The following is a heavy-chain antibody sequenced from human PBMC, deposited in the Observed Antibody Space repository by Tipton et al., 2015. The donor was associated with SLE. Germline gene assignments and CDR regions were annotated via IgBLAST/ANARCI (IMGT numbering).Heavy chain of an antibody. CDR3: ARGVVGAACDI. V-gene: IGHV1-3*03. Sequence: QLVQSGAEVKKPGASVKVSCKASGYTFTSYAMHWVRQAPGQRLEWMGWINAGTGNTKYSQAFQGRVTITRDTSASTAYMLLSSPRSEVMAVYYCARGVVGAACDIWDKGIIVTASS. CDR1: GYTFTSYA. CDR2: INAGTGNT. J-gene: IGHJ3*02. D-gene: IGHD2-2*01.